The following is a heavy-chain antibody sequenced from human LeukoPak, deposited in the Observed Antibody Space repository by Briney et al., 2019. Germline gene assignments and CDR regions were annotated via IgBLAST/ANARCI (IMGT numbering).Heavy chain of an antibody. J-gene: IGHJ4*02. CDR1: GFTFDNYA. CDR3: ARDHSSSWYANTFDY. D-gene: IGHD6-13*01. V-gene: IGHV3-23*01. Sequence: PGGSLRLSCAASGFTFDNYALNWVRQAPGKGLEWVSAITGVGGTTYYADSVKGRFTISRDNSKNTLYLQMNSLRAEDTAVYYCARDHSSSWYANTFDYWGQGTLVTVSS. CDR2: ITGVGGTT.